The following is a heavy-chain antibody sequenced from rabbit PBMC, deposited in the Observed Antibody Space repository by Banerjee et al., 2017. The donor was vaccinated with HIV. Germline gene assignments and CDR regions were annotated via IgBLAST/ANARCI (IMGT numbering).Heavy chain of an antibody. CDR2: INSNTGNT. CDR1: GFSLSSGA. D-gene: IGHD4-1*01. CDR3: ARDLAGVIGWNFNL. J-gene: IGHJ4*01. Sequence: QSLEESGGDLVKPGASLTLTCTASGFSLSSGAMSWVRQAPGKGLEWIACINSNTGNTVYASWAKGPFTISKTSSTTVTLQMTSLTAADTATYFCARDLAGVIGWNFNLWGPGTLVTVS. V-gene: IGHV1S40*01.